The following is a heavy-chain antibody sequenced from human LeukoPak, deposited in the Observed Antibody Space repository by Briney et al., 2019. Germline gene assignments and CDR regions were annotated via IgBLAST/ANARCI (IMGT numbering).Heavy chain of an antibody. Sequence: ASVKVSCKASGYTFTGYYMHWVRQAPGQGLEWMGWINPNSGGTNYAQKFQGRVTMTRDTSISTAYMELSRLRSDDTAVYYCARHYDSSGKRGSYYYYGMDVWGQGTTVTVSS. CDR2: INPNSGGT. J-gene: IGHJ6*02. CDR3: ARHYDSSGKRGSYYYYGMDV. D-gene: IGHD3-22*01. CDR1: GYTFTGYY. V-gene: IGHV1-2*02.